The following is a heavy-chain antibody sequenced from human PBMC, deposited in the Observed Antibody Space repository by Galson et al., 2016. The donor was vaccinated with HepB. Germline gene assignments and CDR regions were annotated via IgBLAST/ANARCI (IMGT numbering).Heavy chain of an antibody. CDR3: ARDEGFYNGMDV. CDR2: ISSSGSTI. V-gene: IGHV3-11*01. D-gene: IGHD2/OR15-2a*01. J-gene: IGHJ6*02. Sequence: SLRLSCAASGFSFSDSYMNWIRQAPGKGLEWVSYISSSGSTIYYADSVKGRVTISIDRSKNQFFLELTSVTVADTAVYYCARDEGFYNGMDVWGQGTTVTVSS. CDR1: GFSFSDSY.